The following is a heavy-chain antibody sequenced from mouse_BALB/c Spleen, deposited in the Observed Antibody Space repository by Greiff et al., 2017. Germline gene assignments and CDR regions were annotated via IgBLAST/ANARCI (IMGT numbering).Heavy chain of an antibody. J-gene: IGHJ2*01. CDR3: ERDYRYYFDY. D-gene: IGHD2-14*01. CDR1: GFTFSSYG. Sequence: EVQLVEPGGGLVQPGGSLKLSCAASGFTFSSYGMSWVRQTPDKRLELVATINSNGGSTYYPDSVKGRFTIARDNAKNTLYLQMSSLKSEDTAIYYCERDYRYYFDYWGQGTTLTVSS. CDR2: INSNGGST. V-gene: IGHV5-6-3*01.